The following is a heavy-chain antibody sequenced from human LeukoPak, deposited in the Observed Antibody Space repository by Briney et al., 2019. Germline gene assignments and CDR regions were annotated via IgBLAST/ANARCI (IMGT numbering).Heavy chain of an antibody. CDR1: GFTFSSYS. J-gene: IGHJ4*02. CDR2: ISSSSSTI. D-gene: IGHD3-22*01. CDR3: ARDGSPYYYDSSGYSH. Sequence: GGSLRLSCAASGFTFSSYSMNWVRQAPGKGLEWVSYISSSSSTIYYADSVKGRFTISRDNAKNSLYLQMNSLRAEDTAVYYCARDGSPYYYDSSGYSHWGQGTLVTVSS. V-gene: IGHV3-48*01.